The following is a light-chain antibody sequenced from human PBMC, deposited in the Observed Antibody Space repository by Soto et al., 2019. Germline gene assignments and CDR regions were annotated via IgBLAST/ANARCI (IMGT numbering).Light chain of an antibody. CDR1: SSDIGAYDY. J-gene: IGLJ1*01. CDR3: LSFTTNSKHL. CDR2: EVN. V-gene: IGLV2-14*01. Sequence: QSALTHPASLSVSPGQSITISCTGTSSDIGAYDYVSWFQQHPGKAPKLMISEVNNRPSGVSNRFSGSKSGNTAYLTISGLQVDDESEDFCLSFTTNSKHLFGTGTXVT.